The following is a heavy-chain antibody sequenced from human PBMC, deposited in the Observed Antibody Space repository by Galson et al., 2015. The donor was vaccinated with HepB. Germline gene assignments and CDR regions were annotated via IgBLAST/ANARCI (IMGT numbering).Heavy chain of an antibody. V-gene: IGHV1-46*03. Sequence: SVKVSCKASGYTFTSYYMHWVRQAPGQGLEWMGIINPSGGSTSYAQKFQGRVTMTRDTSTSTVYMELSSLRSEDTAVYYCARDRYCSSTSCYHDAFDIWGQGTMVTVSS. CDR3: ARDRYCSSTSCYHDAFDI. CDR1: GYTFTSYY. J-gene: IGHJ3*02. CDR2: INPSGGST. D-gene: IGHD2-2*01.